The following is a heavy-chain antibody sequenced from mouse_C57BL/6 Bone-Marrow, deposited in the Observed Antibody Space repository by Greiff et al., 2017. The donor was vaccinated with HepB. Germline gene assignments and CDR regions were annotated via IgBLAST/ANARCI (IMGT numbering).Heavy chain of an antibody. CDR2: IDPENGDT. CDR1: GFNIKDDY. V-gene: IGHV14-4*01. CDR3: TTDHYSKAWFAY. Sequence: EVQLQQSGAELVRPGASVKLSCTASGFNIKDDYMHWVKQRPEQGLEWIGWIDPENGDTEYASKFQGKATITADTSSNTAYLQLSSLTSEDTAVYYCTTDHYSKAWFAYWGQGTLVTVSA. D-gene: IGHD2-5*01. J-gene: IGHJ3*01.